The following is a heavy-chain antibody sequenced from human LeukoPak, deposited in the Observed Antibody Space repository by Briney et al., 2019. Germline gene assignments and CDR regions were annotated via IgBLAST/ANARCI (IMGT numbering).Heavy chain of an antibody. V-gene: IGHV4-39*01. Sequence: SETLSLTCTVSGGSISSSSYYWGWIRQPPGKGLEWTGSIYYSGSTYYNPSLKSRVTISVDTSKNQFSLKLSSVTAADTAVYYCARDLGIAVAKTISTWFDPWGQGTLVTVSS. D-gene: IGHD6-19*01. CDR1: GGSISSSSYY. CDR2: IYYSGST. J-gene: IGHJ5*02. CDR3: ARDLGIAVAKTISTWFDP.